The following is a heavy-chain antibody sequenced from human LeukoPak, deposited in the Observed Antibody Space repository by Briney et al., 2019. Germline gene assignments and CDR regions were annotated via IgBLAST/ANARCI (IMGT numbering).Heavy chain of an antibody. D-gene: IGHD5-18*01. J-gene: IGHJ4*02. CDR1: GFTFRSYS. CDR2: ISTSSDSI. CDR3: VLSGYNKILAWGY. V-gene: IGHV3-48*01. Sequence: PGGSLRLSCEASGFTFRSYSMNWVRQAPGKGLEWISYISTSSDSIYYADSVKGRFTISRDNSKNTLYLQMNTLRAEDTALYYCVLSGYNKILAWGYRGQGTLVTVSS.